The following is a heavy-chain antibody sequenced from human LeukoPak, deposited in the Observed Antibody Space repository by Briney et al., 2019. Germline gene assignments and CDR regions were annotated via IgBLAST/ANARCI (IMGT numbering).Heavy chain of an antibody. D-gene: IGHD2-15*01. CDR1: GYTFTSYG. Sequence: ASVKVSCKASGYTFTSYGISWVRQAPGQGLEWMGWISAYNGNTNYAQKLQGRVTMTTDTSTSTAYMELRSLRSDDTAVYYCARDLNRFVEANDAFDIWGQGTMVTVSS. J-gene: IGHJ3*02. CDR3: ARDLNRFVEANDAFDI. V-gene: IGHV1-18*01. CDR2: ISAYNGNT.